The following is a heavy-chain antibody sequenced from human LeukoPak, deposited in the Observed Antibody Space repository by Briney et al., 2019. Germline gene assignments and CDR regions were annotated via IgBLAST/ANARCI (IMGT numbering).Heavy chain of an antibody. CDR2: ISGNSNRT. J-gene: IGHJ4*02. Sequence: PGGSLRLSCAASGLRFSRYALTWVRQAPGKGLEWVSGISGNSNRTYNADSVKGRFTISRDNSKNTLYLQMNSLRVEDTAVYYCVGPEIPAAIDYFHYWGQGTLVTVSS. CDR1: GLRFSRYA. V-gene: IGHV3-23*01. CDR3: VGPEIPAAIDYFHY. D-gene: IGHD2-2*01.